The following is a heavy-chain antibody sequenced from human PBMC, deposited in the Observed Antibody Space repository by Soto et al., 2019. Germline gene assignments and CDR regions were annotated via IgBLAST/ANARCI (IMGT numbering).Heavy chain of an antibody. CDR3: ARLFQPYSGYGSDAFDI. Sequence: PSETLSLTCTVSGGSISSYYWSWIRQPPGKGLEWIGYIYYSGSTNYNPSLKSRVTISVDTSKNQFSLKLSSVTAADTAVYYCARLFQPYSGYGSDAFDIWGQGTMVTVSS. CDR2: IYYSGST. CDR1: GGSISSYY. D-gene: IGHD5-12*01. J-gene: IGHJ3*02. V-gene: IGHV4-59*08.